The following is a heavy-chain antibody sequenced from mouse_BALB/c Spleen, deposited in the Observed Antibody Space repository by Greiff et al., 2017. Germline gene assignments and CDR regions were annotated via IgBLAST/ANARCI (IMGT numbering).Heavy chain of an antibody. V-gene: IGHV1S137*01. Sequence: QQQSGAELVRPGVSVKISCKGSGYTFTDYAMHWVKQSHAKSLEWIGVISTYYGDASYNQKFKGKATMTVDKSSSTAYMELARLTSEDSAIYYCARYGSSFAYWGQGTLVTVSA. CDR3: ARYGSSFAY. J-gene: IGHJ3*01. CDR1: GYTFTDYA. CDR2: ISTYYGDA. D-gene: IGHD1-1*01.